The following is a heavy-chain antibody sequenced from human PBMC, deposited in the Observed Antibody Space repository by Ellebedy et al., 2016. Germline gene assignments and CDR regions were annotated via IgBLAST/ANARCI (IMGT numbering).Heavy chain of an antibody. V-gene: IGHV3-23*01. Sequence: GESLKISXAASGFTFSSFAMSWVRQAPGKGLEWVSVISDTGDRTYYADSVKGRFTISRDNSKNTLYLQMNSLRAEDTAVYYCANPYDFWSGYYSAAFDYWGQGTLVTVSS. CDR1: GFTFSSFA. J-gene: IGHJ4*02. CDR3: ANPYDFWSGYYSAAFDY. D-gene: IGHD3-3*01. CDR2: ISDTGDRT.